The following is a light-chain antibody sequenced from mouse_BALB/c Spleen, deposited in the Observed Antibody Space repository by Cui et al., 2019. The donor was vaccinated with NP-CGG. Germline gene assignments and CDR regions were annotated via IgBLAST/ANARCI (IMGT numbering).Light chain of an antibody. CDR3: ALWYSNHWV. V-gene: IGLV1*01. J-gene: IGLJ1*01. Sequence: QVFVTQESAPTTSPGETVTLTCRSSTGAVTTSNYANWVQEKPDHLFTGLIGGINNRAPGVPARFSGSLIGDKAALTITGAQTEDEAIYFCALWYSNHWVFGGGTKLTVL. CDR2: GIN. CDR1: TGAVTTSNY.